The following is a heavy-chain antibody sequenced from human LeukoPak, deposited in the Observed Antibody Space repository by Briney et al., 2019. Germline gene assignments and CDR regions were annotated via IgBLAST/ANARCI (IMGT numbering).Heavy chain of an antibody. D-gene: IGHD6-19*01. V-gene: IGHV3-64*01. J-gene: IGHJ4*02. CDR1: GFTFSSYA. CDR2: ISSNGGST. Sequence: PGGSLRLSCAASGFTFSSYAMHWVRQAPGKGLEYVSAISSNGGSTYYANSVKGRFTISRDNSKNTLYLQMGSLRAEDTAVYYCARAAWLDKYFDYWGQGTLVTVSS. CDR3: ARAAWLDKYFDY.